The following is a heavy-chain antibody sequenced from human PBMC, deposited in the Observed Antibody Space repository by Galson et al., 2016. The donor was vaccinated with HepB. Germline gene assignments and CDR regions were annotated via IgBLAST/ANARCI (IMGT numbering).Heavy chain of an antibody. V-gene: IGHV4-39*02. D-gene: IGHD4-17*01. J-gene: IGHJ4*02. CDR1: GGSISSGAYY. CDR3: ARLQTHYGDYGY. Sequence: SETLSLTCTVSGGSISSGAYYWGWIRQPPGKGLQWIGSIYYGGSTYYNPSLKSRATISVDTSKNHFSLKLTSVTAADTAVYYCARLQTHYGDYGYWGQGTLVTVSS. CDR2: IYYGGST.